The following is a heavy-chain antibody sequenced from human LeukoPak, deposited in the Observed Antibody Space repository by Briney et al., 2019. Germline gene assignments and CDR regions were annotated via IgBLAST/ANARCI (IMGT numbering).Heavy chain of an antibody. Sequence: GASVKVSCKASGYTFTGYYMHWVRQAPGQGLEWMGWINPNSGGTNYAQKFQGRVTMTRDTSISTAYMELSRLRSDDTAVHYCARACGFNSGSYWHDYWGQGTLVTVSS. CDR2: INPNSGGT. CDR1: GYTFTGYY. V-gene: IGHV1-2*02. D-gene: IGHD1-26*01. CDR3: ARACGFNSGSYWHDY. J-gene: IGHJ4*02.